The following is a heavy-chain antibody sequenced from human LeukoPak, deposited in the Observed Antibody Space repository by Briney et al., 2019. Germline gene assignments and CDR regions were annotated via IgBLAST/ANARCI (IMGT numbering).Heavy chain of an antibody. V-gene: IGHV3-23*01. CDR2: ISGSGGTA. D-gene: IGHD6-13*01. CDR3: ARAPSHSPYNFYYMDV. Sequence: GGSLRLSCAASGFTFSIYAMSWVRQAPGKGLEWVSAISGSGGTAYYADSVKGRFTISRDNSKNTLYLQMNSLRAEDTAVYYCARAPSHSPYNFYYMDVRGKGTTVTVSS. CDR1: GFTFSIYA. J-gene: IGHJ6*03.